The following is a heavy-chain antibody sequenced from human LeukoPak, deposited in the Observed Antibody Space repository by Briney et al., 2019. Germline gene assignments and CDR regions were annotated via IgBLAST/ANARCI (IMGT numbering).Heavy chain of an antibody. CDR2: IHPSGTL. V-gene: IGHV4-31*03. J-gene: IGHJ4*02. Sequence: SQTLSLTCTVSGASFSSGDQYWNWLRQRPGGGLEWIGSIHPSGTLYNNPSLESRVTISIDTSKNQFSLNLNTVTAADTAVYLCSRGLDSRKLGYWGQGTLVTVSA. D-gene: IGHD3-22*01. CDR1: GASFSSGDQY. CDR3: SRGLDSRKLGY.